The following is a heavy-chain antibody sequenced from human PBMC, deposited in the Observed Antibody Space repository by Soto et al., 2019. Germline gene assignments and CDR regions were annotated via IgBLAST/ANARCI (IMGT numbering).Heavy chain of an antibody. CDR1: GFTFSSYS. V-gene: IGHV3-21*01. J-gene: IGHJ5*02. CDR2: ISSSSSYI. D-gene: IGHD3-10*01. Sequence: GGSLRLSCAASGFTFSSYSMNWVRQAPGKGLEWVSSISSSSSYIYYADSVKGRFTISRDNAKNSLYLQMNSLRAEDTAVYYCARDTNYYGSGSHRLTWGQGTLVTVSS. CDR3: ARDTNYYGSGSHRLT.